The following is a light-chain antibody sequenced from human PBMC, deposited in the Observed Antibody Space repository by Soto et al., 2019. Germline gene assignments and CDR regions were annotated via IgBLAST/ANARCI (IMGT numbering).Light chain of an antibody. Sequence: EIVLTQSPGTLSLSPGERATLSCRASQSVSSSYLAWYQQKPGQAPRLLIYGASSRATGIPDRFSGSGSGTDFTLTISRLEPEDFAVSYCQQYGSSPLTFGQGTRWIS. CDR1: QSVSSSY. CDR2: GAS. CDR3: QQYGSSPLT. V-gene: IGKV3-20*01. J-gene: IGKJ1*01.